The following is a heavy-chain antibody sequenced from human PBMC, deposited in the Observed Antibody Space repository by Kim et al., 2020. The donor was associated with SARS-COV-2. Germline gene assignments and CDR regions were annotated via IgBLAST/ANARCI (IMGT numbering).Heavy chain of an antibody. CDR1: GYTFTSYA. CDR3: ARDPKVVQDAFDI. J-gene: IGHJ3*02. V-gene: IGHV7-4-1*02. Sequence: ASVKVSCKASGYTFTSYAMNWVRQAPGQGLEWMGWINTNTGNPTFAQGFTGRFVFSLDTSVSTAYLQISSLKAQDTAVYYCARDPKVVQDAFDIWGQGTMVTVSS. D-gene: IGHD1-1*01. CDR2: INTNTGNP.